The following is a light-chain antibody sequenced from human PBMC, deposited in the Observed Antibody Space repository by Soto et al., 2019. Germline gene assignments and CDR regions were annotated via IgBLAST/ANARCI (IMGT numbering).Light chain of an antibody. V-gene: IGKV1-5*03. CDR2: EAS. Sequence: DIQMTQSPSTLSASVGDRVTITCRASQSIKDSLAWYQQKPGKAPKLLIYEASNLKSGVPSRFSGRGSGTEYTITISSLQPDDFASYYCQQYNGYWTFGQGTKVEIK. CDR3: QQYNGYWT. J-gene: IGKJ1*01. CDR1: QSIKDS.